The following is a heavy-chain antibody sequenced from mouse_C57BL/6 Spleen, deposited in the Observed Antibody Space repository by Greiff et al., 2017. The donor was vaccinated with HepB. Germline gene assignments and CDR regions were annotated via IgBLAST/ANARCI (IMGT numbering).Heavy chain of an antibody. J-gene: IGHJ1*03. CDR3: ARPYSNYEYFDV. CDR2: IYPGSGST. Sequence: QVQLQQPGAELVKPGASVKMSCKASGYTFTSYWITWVKQRPGQGLEWIGDIYPGSGSTNYNEKFKSKATLTVDTSSSTAYMQLSSLTSEHSAFYYCARPYSNYEYFDVWGTGTTVTVSS. D-gene: IGHD2-5*01. V-gene: IGHV1-55*01. CDR1: GYTFTSYW.